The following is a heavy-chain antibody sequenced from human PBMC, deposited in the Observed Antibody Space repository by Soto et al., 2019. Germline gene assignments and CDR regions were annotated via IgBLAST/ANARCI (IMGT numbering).Heavy chain of an antibody. CDR3: ARVRFIKVAAGNPFDY. J-gene: IGHJ4*02. CDR2: IIPIFGTA. CDR1: GGTFSSYA. V-gene: IGHV1-69*13. Sequence: SVKVSCKASGGTFSSYAISWVRQAPGQGLGWMGGIIPIFGTANYAQKFQGRVTITADESTSTAYMELSSLRSEDTAVYYCARVRFIKVAAGNPFDYWGQGTLVTVSS. D-gene: IGHD6-13*01.